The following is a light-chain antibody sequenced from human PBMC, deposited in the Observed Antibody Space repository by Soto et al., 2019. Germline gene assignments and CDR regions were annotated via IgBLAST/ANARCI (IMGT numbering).Light chain of an antibody. CDR3: QQYNNWIT. CDR1: QSISNN. J-gene: IGKJ4*01. V-gene: IGKV3-15*01. Sequence: EIVMTQSPATLSVSPGERATLSCRASQSISNNVAWYQQKPGQAPRLLIYDASTGATGIPARFSGSGSGTEFTLTISSLQSEDFGVYYCQQYNNWITFGGGTKVEIK. CDR2: DAS.